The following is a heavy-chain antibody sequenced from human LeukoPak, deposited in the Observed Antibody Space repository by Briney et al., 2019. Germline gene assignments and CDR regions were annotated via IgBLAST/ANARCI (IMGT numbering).Heavy chain of an antibody. J-gene: IGHJ4*02. V-gene: IGHV3-23*01. Sequence: PGGSLRLSCAASGFTFSSYAMSWVRQAPGKGLEWVSAIRGSGGGTYHVDSVKGRFTISRDNSKNTLYLQMNSLRDEDTALYYCAKAGIGVVGYFDYWGQGTLVTVSS. CDR2: IRGSGGGT. CDR1: GFTFSSYA. D-gene: IGHD6-19*01. CDR3: AKAGIGVVGYFDY.